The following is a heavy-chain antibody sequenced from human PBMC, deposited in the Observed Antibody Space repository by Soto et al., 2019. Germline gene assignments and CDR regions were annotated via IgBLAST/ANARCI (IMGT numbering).Heavy chain of an antibody. CDR1: GGSFSGYY. D-gene: IGHD5-18*01. J-gene: IGHJ4*02. V-gene: IGHV4-34*01. CDR3: ARGVDTAMAFDY. Sequence: SETLSLTCAVYGGSFSGYYWSWIRQPRGKGLEWIGEINHSGSTNYNPSLKSRVTISVDTSKNQFSLKLSSVTAADTAVYYCARGVDTAMAFDYWGQGTLVTVSS. CDR2: INHSGST.